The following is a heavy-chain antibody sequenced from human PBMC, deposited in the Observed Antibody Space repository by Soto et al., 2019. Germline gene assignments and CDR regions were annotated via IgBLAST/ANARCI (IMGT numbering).Heavy chain of an antibody. CDR1: GFNFPNYG. CDR3: ARGYGAADY. V-gene: IGHV3-11*04. J-gene: IGHJ4*02. D-gene: IGHD4-17*01. Sequence: GGSLRLSCAASGFNFPNYGLGWVRQAPGKGLEWVSFLGSNPRTIYYSDSVRGRFTISRDNARTSLYLQMDSLRDEDTALYYCARGYGAADYWGRGTLITVSS. CDR2: LGSNPRTI.